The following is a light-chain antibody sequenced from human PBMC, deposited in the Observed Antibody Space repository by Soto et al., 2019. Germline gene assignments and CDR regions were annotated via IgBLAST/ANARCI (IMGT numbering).Light chain of an antibody. J-gene: IGKJ1*01. Sequence: DIQMTQSPSTLSASVGDRVTITCRASQSISSRLAWYQQKPGKAPKLLIYDASSLESGVPSRFSGSGSGTEFTLTINGLQPDDFATYYCQQYNTFWTFGQGTKVDIK. CDR2: DAS. CDR1: QSISSR. CDR3: QQYNTFWT. V-gene: IGKV1-5*01.